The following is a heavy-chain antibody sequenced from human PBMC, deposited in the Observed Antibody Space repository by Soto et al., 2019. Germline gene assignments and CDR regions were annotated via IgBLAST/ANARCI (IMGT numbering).Heavy chain of an antibody. CDR1: GDTFNDYY. Sequence: QVQLVQSGAEVKKPGASVTVSCRSSGDTFNDYYIHWVRQAPGQGLEWMGWINPNGGVTKYAQKFQGWVSMTRGTSIRTVYMQLSRLRSDDTAVYYCARESGGATATLDYYYFYMDVWGTGTTVTVSS. J-gene: IGHJ6*03. CDR2: INPNGGVT. CDR3: ARESGGATATLDYYYFYMDV. D-gene: IGHD5-12*01. V-gene: IGHV1-2*04.